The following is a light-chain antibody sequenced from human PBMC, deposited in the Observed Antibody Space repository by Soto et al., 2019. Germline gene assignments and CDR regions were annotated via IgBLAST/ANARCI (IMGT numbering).Light chain of an antibody. V-gene: IGLV2-14*03. CDR2: DVG. Sequence: QSALTQPASVSGSPGQSITISCTGTSSDVGGYDYVSWYQHHPGKAPKLIIYDVGNRPSGVSNRFSGSKSGNTASLTISGLQADDDAYYYCSSSTSTTPLVFGTGTKVTVL. CDR1: SSDVGGYDY. CDR3: SSSTSTTPLV. J-gene: IGLJ1*01.